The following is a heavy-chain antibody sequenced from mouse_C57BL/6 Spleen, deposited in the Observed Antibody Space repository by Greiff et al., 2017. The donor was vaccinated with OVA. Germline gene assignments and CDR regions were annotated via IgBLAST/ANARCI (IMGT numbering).Heavy chain of an antibody. CDR3: ARGYCGSGSWYFDV. CDR1: GYTFTSYW. CDR2: INPSNGGT. D-gene: IGHD1-1*01. Sequence: VQLQQSGTELVKPGASVKLSCKASGYTFTSYWMHWVKQRPGQGLEWIGNINPSNGGTNYNEKFKSKATLTVDKSSSTAYMQLSSLTSEDSAVYYGARGYCGSGSWYFDVWGTGTTVTVSS. J-gene: IGHJ1*03. V-gene: IGHV1-53*01.